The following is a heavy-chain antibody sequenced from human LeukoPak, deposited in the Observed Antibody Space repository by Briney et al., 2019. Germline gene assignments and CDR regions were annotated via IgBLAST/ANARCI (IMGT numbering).Heavy chain of an antibody. V-gene: IGHV3-23*01. Sequence: GGSLRLSCAASGFTFTTYAMSCVRQAPGKGLEWVSAISGSGGSTYYADSVKGRFTISRDNSKNTLYLQMNSLRAEDTAVYYCAKERLSGSYRPYYFDYWGQGTLVTVSS. CDR3: AKERLSGSYRPYYFDY. CDR1: GFTFTTYA. J-gene: IGHJ4*02. CDR2: ISGSGGST. D-gene: IGHD1-26*01.